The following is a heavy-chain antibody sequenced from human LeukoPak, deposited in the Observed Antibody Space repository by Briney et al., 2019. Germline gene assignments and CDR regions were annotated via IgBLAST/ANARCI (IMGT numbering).Heavy chain of an antibody. Sequence: GGSLRLSCAASGFTFSSYSMNWVRQAPGKGLEWVSSISSSSSYIYYADSVKGRFTISRDNAKNSLYLQMNSLRAEDTAVYYCARVSPRWYFDLWGRGTLVTVSS. CDR1: GFTFSSYS. CDR2: ISSSSSYI. J-gene: IGHJ2*01. V-gene: IGHV3-21*01. CDR3: ARVSPRWYFDL.